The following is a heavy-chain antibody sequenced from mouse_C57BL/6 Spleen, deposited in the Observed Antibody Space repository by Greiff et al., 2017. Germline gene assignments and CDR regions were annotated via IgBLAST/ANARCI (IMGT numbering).Heavy chain of an antibody. J-gene: IGHJ3*01. CDR2: INPGSGGT. Sequence: VQLQQSGAELVRPGTSVKVSCKASGYAFTNYLIAWVKQRPGQGLEWIGVINPGSGGTNYNEKFKGKATLTADKSSSTAYMQLSSLTSEDSAVYCGARHYDYDSWFAYWGQGTLVTVSA. V-gene: IGHV1-54*01. CDR3: ARHYDYDSWFAY. D-gene: IGHD2-4*01. CDR1: GYAFTNYL.